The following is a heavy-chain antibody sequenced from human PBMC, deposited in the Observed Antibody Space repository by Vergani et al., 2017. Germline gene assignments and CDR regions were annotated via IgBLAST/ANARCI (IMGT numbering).Heavy chain of an antibody. V-gene: IGHV3-33*01. D-gene: IGHD3-16*01. CDR2: IWYDGINK. CDR3: ARGDGDLGAFDI. J-gene: IGHJ3*02. Sequence: QVQLVESGGSVVQPGRSLRLSCAASGCTFSSYGMHWVRQAPGKGLEWVAVIWYDGINKYYADSVKGRFTISRDNSKNTLYLQMNSLRAEDTAVYYCARGDGDLGAFDIWGQGTMVTVSS. CDR1: GCTFSSYG.